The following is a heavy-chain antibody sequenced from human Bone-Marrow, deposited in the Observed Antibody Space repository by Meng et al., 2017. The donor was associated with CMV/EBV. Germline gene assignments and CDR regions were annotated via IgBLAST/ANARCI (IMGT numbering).Heavy chain of an antibody. J-gene: IGHJ4*02. CDR2: ISSSSTFI. D-gene: IGHD2-15*01. Sequence: GGSLRLSCAASGFTFSRYNMNWVRQAPGKGLEWVSSISSSSTFIYHADSVKGRFTISRDNAKNSLYLQMNSLRAEDTAVYYCAREPPLADTPQYYSNYWGQGTLVTV. CDR3: AREPPLADTPQYYSNY. V-gene: IGHV3-21*01. CDR1: GFTFSRYN.